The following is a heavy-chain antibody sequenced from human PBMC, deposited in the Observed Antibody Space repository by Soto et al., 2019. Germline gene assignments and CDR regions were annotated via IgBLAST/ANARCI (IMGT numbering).Heavy chain of an antibody. Sequence: GGSLRLSCAASGFAFSSYWMTWVRQAPGEGLEWVGNIRQDGSDKYYGDSVKGRFSINPDTSKNQFSLQLNSVTPEDTAVYYCANWRFDYWGPGTLVTVSS. J-gene: IGHJ4*02. CDR2: IRQDGSDK. D-gene: IGHD1-1*01. V-gene: IGHV3-7*01. CDR3: ANWRFDY. CDR1: GFAFSSYW.